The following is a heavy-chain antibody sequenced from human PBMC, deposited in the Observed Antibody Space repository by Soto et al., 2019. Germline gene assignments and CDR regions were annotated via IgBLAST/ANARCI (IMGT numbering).Heavy chain of an antibody. CDR3: ARALPYYYDSSGYPIDY. Sequence: PGGSLSLSCAASGFPFSSYAMHWVRQAPGKGLEWVAVISYDGSNKYYADSVKGRFTISRDNSKNTLYLQMNSLRAEDTAVYYAARALPYYYDSSGYPIDYGGQGTLVTVSS. J-gene: IGHJ4*02. V-gene: IGHV3-30-3*01. CDR1: GFPFSSYA. CDR2: ISYDGSNK. D-gene: IGHD3-22*01.